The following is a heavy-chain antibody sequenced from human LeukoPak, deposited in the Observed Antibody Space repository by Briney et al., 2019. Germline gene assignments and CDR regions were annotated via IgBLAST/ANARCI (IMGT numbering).Heavy chain of an antibody. Sequence: SQTLSLTCTVSGGSISSGSYYWSWIRQPAGKGLEWIGRIYTSGSTNYNPSLKSRVTISVVTSKNQFSLKLSSVTAADTAVYYCARATTGFDWPLKKRPFDYWGQGTLVTVSS. CDR2: IYTSGST. V-gene: IGHV4-61*02. D-gene: IGHD3-9*01. CDR3: ARATTGFDWPLKKRPFDY. CDR1: GGSISSGSYY. J-gene: IGHJ4*02.